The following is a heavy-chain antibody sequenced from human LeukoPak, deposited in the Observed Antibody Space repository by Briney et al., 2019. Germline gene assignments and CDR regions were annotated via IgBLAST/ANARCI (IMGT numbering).Heavy chain of an antibody. J-gene: IGHJ6*03. CDR2: IYTSGST. Sequence: PSETLSLTCTVSGGSISSGSYYWSWIRQPAGKGLEWIGRIYTSGSTNYNPSLKSRVTISVDTSKNQFSLKLSSVTAADTAVYYCARGTTVAGYYYYYMDVWGKGTTVTISS. V-gene: IGHV4-61*02. D-gene: IGHD6-19*01. CDR1: GGSISSGSYY. CDR3: ARGTTVAGYYYYYMDV.